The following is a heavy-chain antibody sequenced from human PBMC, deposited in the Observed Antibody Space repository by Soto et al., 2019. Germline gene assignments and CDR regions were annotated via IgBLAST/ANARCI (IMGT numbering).Heavy chain of an antibody. V-gene: IGHV3-23*01. CDR2: ISGSGDRT. D-gene: IGHD2-15*01. J-gene: IGHJ4*02. CDR1: GITIRNYP. CDR3: VKDDGGNPSTEPH. Sequence: EVQLQESGGGLVQPGGSLRLSCAASGITIRNYPMSWVRQAPGKGLDWVSGISGSGDRTYYADSAKGRFTISKDFSKNSLSLHLDSLRVEDTAVSFCVKDDGGNPSTEPHWGQGTLVTVSS.